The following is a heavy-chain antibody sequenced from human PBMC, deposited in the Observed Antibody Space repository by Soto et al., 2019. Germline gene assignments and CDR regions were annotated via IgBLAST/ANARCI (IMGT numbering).Heavy chain of an antibody. CDR2: ISHSGST. CDR1: GDSINSSHW. V-gene: IGHV4-4*02. Sequence: SEALSITCDFSGDSINSSHWWSWVRHPPGKGLEWIGQISHSGSTNYNPSLTSRVTISVDKSKNHFSLKLTSVTAADTAVYYCAARHFWSGYYGYYFDYWGQGTLVTVSS. J-gene: IGHJ4*02. CDR3: AARHFWSGYYGYYFDY. D-gene: IGHD3-3*02.